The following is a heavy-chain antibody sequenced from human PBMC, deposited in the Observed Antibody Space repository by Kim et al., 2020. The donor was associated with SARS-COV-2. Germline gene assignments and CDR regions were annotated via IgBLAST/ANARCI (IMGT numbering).Heavy chain of an antibody. CDR3: ARGLGDY. CDR2: QDGSNT. Sequence: QDGSNTYYVDSVKGRVTISRDNAKNSLYLQMNSLRAEDTAVYYCARGLGDYWGQGILVIVSS. V-gene: IGHV3-7*01. D-gene: IGHD5-12*01. J-gene: IGHJ4*02.